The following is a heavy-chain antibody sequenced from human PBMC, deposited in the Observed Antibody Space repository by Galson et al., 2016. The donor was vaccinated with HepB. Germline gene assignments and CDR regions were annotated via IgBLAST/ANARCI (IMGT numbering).Heavy chain of an antibody. V-gene: IGHV1-8*01. D-gene: IGHD2-8*01. J-gene: IGHJ6*04. Sequence: SVKVSCKASGYTFTSFDINWVRQVPGQGLEWMGWMNPRDGGSGSIQTFQCTVTMTRNTSISTAYMELSSLRSEDTAVYFCARDGPHYVLRKYYVMDVWGKGTTVTVSS. CDR1: GYTFTSFD. CDR2: MNPRDGGS. CDR3: ARDGPHYVLRKYYVMDV.